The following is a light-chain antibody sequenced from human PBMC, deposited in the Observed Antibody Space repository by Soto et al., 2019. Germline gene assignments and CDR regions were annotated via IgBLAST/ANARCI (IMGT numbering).Light chain of an antibody. J-gene: IGKJ1*01. CDR1: QSVSVY. V-gene: IGKV3-11*01. Sequence: IVVTQSPATLSLSPGERATLSCRASQSVSVYLAWYQQKPGQAPRLLIYDSTNRAAGIPARFSGSRSGTDFTLTISSLEPEDFAVYYCQQRSNWPWTFGQGTKVDIK. CDR2: DST. CDR3: QQRSNWPWT.